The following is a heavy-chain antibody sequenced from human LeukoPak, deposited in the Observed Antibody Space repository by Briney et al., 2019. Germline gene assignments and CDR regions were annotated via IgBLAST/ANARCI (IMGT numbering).Heavy chain of an antibody. Sequence: GSLRLSCAASGFTFNTYTMSWVRQPPGKGLEWIGSIYYSGSTYYNPSLKSRVTISVDASKNQFSLKLSSVTAADTAVYYCVGGSMTTVTGFDYWGQGTLVTVSS. J-gene: IGHJ4*02. D-gene: IGHD4-17*01. V-gene: IGHV4-39*01. CDR3: VGGSMTTVTGFDY. CDR1: GFTFNTYT. CDR2: IYYSGST.